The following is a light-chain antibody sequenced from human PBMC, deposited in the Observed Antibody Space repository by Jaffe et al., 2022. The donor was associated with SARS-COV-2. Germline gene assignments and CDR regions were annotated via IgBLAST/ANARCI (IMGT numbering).Light chain of an antibody. J-gene: IGKJ4*01. CDR2: DAS. CDR3: QHRTNWPPLT. CDR1: QSVTSQ. V-gene: IGKV3-11*01. Sequence: EIVLTQSPATLSLSPGERATLSCRASQSVTSQLAWYQQKPGQAPRLLIYDASNRATGIPARFSGSGSGTDFTLTISNLEPEDFAVYYCQHRTNWPPLTFGGGTKVEIK.